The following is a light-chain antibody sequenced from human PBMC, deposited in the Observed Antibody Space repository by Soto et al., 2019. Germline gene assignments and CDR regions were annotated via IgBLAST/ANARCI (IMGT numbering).Light chain of an antibody. V-gene: IGKV3-20*01. CDR3: QQYGSLIT. CDR1: QSLRSNY. Sequence: ELVLTQSPGTLSLSPGKRATLSCRASQSLRSNYLARYHQKPGQAPRPLIYREFTRATGIPDRCSGSGSGTDFTLNIKRLEPEDFAVYYCQQYGSLITVGQGTDWRL. CDR2: REF. J-gene: IGKJ5*01.